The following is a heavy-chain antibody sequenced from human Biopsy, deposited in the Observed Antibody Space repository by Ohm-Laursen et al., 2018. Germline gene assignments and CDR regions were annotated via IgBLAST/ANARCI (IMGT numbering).Heavy chain of an antibody. Sequence: GASVKVSCKVSGYTLTDISMHWVRQAPGQGLEWMGGFAPESGKIVYSQKFQGRVTMTEDTSTGTAYMELRSLRSEDTAVYYCAADINVWNVNYWGQGTQVAVSS. J-gene: IGHJ4*02. CDR2: FAPESGKI. CDR1: GYTLTDIS. CDR3: AADINVWNVNY. V-gene: IGHV1-24*01. D-gene: IGHD1-1*01.